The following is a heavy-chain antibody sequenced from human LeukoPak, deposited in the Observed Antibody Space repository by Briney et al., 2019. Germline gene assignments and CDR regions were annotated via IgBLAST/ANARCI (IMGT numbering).Heavy chain of an antibody. CDR2: IYYSGST. D-gene: IGHD4-17*01. J-gene: IGHJ4*02. V-gene: IGHV4-59*12. Sequence: SEALSLTCTVSGDSISGNYWTWIRQPPGKGLEWIGYIYYSGSTNYNASLKSRVTISVDTSKNQFSLKLSSVTAADTAVYYCAREGGPTVTTLDYWGQGTLVTVSS. CDR3: AREGGPTVTTLDY. CDR1: GDSISGNY.